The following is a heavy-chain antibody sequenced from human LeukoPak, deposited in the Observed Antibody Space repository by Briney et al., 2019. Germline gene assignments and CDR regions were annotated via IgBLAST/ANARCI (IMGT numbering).Heavy chain of an antibody. V-gene: IGHV4-39*01. CDR2: IYYSGST. D-gene: IGHD1-1*01. CDR3: ARQENWPDS. Sequence: SETLSLTCTVSGGSISSSRYYWGWIRQPRGKGLQWIGSIYYSGSTYYNPSLKSRVTISVDTSKNQFSLKLSSVTAADTAVYYCARQENWPDSWGQGTLVTVSS. J-gene: IGHJ4*02. CDR1: GGSISSSRYY.